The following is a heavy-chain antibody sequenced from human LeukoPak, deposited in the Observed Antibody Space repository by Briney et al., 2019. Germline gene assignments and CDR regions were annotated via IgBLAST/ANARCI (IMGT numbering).Heavy chain of an antibody. V-gene: IGHV1-18*01. CDR1: VYTFTSYG. Sequence: ASVKVSCKASVYTFTSYGIRWVRQAPGQGLEWMGWISAYNGNTNYAQKLQGRVTMTTDTSTSTAYMELSSLRSDETAVYYCARVYGSGSFDAFDSWGQGTMVTVSS. CDR3: ARVYGSGSFDAFDS. CDR2: ISAYNGNT. D-gene: IGHD3-10*01. J-gene: IGHJ3*02.